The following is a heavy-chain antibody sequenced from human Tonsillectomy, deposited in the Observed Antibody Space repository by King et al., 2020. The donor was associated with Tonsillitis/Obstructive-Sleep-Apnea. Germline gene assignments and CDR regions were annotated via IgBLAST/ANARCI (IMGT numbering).Heavy chain of an antibody. V-gene: IGHV1-24*01. J-gene: IGHJ6*03. CDR2: FDPEDGET. CDR3: ACRYYDFRIGYPYYYYYYMDV. D-gene: IGHD3-3*01. Sequence: GQLVQSGAEVKKPGASVKVSCKVSGYTLTELSMHWVRQAPGNGLEWMGGFDPEDGETIYAQKFQGRVTMTEDTSTDTAYMELSSLSSADTAVYYLACRYYDFRIGYPYYYYYYMDVWGKGTTVTVSS. CDR1: GYTLTELS.